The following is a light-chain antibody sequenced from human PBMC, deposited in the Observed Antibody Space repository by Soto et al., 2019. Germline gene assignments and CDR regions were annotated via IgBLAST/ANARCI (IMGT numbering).Light chain of an antibody. CDR2: KAS. J-gene: IGKJ1*01. CDR1: QSISSW. CDR3: QQYYTYSGT. V-gene: IGKV1-5*03. Sequence: DIPMTQSPSTLSASVGDRVTITCRASQSISSWLAWYQQKPGKAPKLLIYKASSLQIGVPPRFSGSGSGTEFTLIISSLQPDDFATYSCQQYYTYSGTFGQGTKVEIK.